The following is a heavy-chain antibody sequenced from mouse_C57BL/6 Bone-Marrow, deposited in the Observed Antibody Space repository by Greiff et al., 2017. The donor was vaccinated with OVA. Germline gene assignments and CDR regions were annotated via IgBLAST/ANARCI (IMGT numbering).Heavy chain of an antibody. CDR1: GYTFPSYG. CDR3: ARSMEGFLGVFDY. CDR2: IYPRSGNT. D-gene: IGHD1-1*02. V-gene: IGHV1-81*01. J-gene: IGHJ2*01. Sequence: QVQLKESGAELARPGASVKLSCKASGYTFPSYGISWVKQRTGQGLEWIGEIYPRSGNTYYNEKFKGKATLTADKSSSTAYMELRSLTSEDSAVYFCARSMEGFLGVFDYWGQGTTLTVSS.